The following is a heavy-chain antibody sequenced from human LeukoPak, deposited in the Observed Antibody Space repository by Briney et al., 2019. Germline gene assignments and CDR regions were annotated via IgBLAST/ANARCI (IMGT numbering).Heavy chain of an antibody. D-gene: IGHD1-26*01. J-gene: IGHJ4*02. Sequence: SETLSLTCTVSGGSISSSSYYWGWIRQPPGKGLEWIGEIYHSGSTNYNPSLKSRVTISVDKSKNQFSLKLSSVTAADTAVYYCARVRGSYPQVDYWGQGTLVTVSS. CDR3: ARVRGSYPQVDY. V-gene: IGHV4-39*07. CDR1: GGSISSSSYY. CDR2: IYHSGST.